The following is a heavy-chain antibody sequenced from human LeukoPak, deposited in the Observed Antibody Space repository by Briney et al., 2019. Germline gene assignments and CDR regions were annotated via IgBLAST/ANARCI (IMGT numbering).Heavy chain of an antibody. CDR1: GFTFSSYA. D-gene: IGHD3-16*01. J-gene: IGHJ4*02. Sequence: GGSLRLSCAASGFTFSSYAMHWVRQAPGKGLEWVAFVRYDGSNKYYADSVKGRFTISRDNSKNTLYLQMNSLRGEDTAVYYCAKSGSNYDYVWGSYGPTEYYFDYWGQGTLVTVSS. V-gene: IGHV3-30*02. CDR3: AKSGSNYDYVWGSYGPTEYYFDY. CDR2: VRYDGSNK.